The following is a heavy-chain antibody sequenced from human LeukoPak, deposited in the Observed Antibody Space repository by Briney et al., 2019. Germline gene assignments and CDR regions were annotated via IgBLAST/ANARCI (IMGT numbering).Heavy chain of an antibody. Sequence: PGRPLRLSCTTSGFTFNNYPMHWVRQAPGKGLEWVAIISHEGSDENYADYVKGRFIISRDNSMKTLFLQMNSLRVDDTAVYYCAREGLGFDYWGQGTLVTVSS. J-gene: IGHJ4*02. CDR1: GFTFNNYP. V-gene: IGHV3-30*04. CDR3: AREGLGFDY. D-gene: IGHD7-27*01. CDR2: ISHEGSDE.